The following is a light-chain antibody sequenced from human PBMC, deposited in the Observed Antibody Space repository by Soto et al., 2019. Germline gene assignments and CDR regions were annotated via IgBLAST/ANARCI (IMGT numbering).Light chain of an antibody. CDR3: CSYAGSTTSYV. Sequence: QSVLTQPASVSGSPGQSITVSCTVPSSDVGTYVLFSWYQQHPGRPPKLIIFEGTKRPSGLSNRSSGSQSGNTASLTISGLQAEDEADYYCCSYAGSTTSYVFGPGTKVTVL. CDR1: SSDVGTYVL. J-gene: IGLJ1*01. CDR2: EGT. V-gene: IGLV2-23*01.